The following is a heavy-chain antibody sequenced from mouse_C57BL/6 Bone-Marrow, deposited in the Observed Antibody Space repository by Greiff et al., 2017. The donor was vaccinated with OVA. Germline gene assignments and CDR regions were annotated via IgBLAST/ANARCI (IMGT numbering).Heavy chain of an antibody. Sequence: VMLVESGPGLVAPSQSLSITCTVSGFSLTSYALSWVRQPPGKGLEWLGVIWPGGGTNYNSALKSRLSISKDNSKSQVFLKMNRLQTDDTARYYCARRGDYFDYWGQGTTLTVSS. V-gene: IGHV2-9-1*01. CDR2: IWPGGGT. J-gene: IGHJ2*01. CDR1: GFSLTSYA. CDR3: ARRGDYFDY.